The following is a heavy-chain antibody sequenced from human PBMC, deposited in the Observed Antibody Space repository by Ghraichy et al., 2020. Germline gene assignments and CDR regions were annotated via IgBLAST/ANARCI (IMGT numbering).Heavy chain of an antibody. CDR3: AREENCGGDCPLDY. D-gene: IGHD2-21*02. V-gene: IGHV3-33*01. CDR2: IWYDGSNK. Sequence: GGSLRLSCAASGFTFSSYGMHWVRQAPGKGLEWVAVIWYDGSNKYYADSVKGRFTISRDNSKNTLYLQMNSLRAEDTAVYYCAREENCGGDCPLDYWGQGTLVTVSS. CDR1: GFTFSSYG. J-gene: IGHJ4*02.